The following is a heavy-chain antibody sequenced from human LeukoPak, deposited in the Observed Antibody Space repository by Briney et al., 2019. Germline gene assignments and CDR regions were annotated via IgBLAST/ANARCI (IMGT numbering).Heavy chain of an antibody. CDR1: GYTFTSYG. J-gene: IGHJ6*03. D-gene: IGHD6-13*01. CDR2: ISAYNGNT. V-gene: IGHV1-18*01. Sequence: ASVKVSCKASGYTFTSYGISWVRQAPGQGLEWMGWISAYNGNTNYAQKLQGRVTMTRDTSISTAYMELSRLRSDDTAVYYCARDALLRGSSWYQPTSHYYYYYMDVWGKGTTVTVSS. CDR3: ARDALLRGSSWYQPTSHYYYYYMDV.